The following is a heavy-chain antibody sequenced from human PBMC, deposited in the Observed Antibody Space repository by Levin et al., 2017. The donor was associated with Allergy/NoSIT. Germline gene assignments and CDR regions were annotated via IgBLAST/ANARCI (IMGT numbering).Heavy chain of an antibody. CDR2: ILYSGST. Sequence: PSETLSLTCTVSGGSINSDYYYWSWIRQHPGKGLEWIGYILYSGSTYYNPSLESRVNISVDTSKSQFSLKLSSVTAADTAVYYCARINQIQLWTLDCWGQGTLVTVSS. CDR1: GGSINSDYYY. CDR3: ARINQIQLWTLDC. J-gene: IGHJ4*02. D-gene: IGHD5-18*01. V-gene: IGHV4-31*03.